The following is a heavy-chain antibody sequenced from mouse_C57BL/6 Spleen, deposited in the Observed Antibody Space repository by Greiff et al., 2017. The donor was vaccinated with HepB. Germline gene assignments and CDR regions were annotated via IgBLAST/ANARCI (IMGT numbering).Heavy chain of an antibody. Sequence: EVKLMESGAELVKPGASVKLSCTASGFNIKDYYMHWVKQRTEQGLEWIGRIDPEDGETKYAPKFQGKATITADTSSNTAYLQLSSLTSEDTAVYYCARGSLNWDWFAYWGQGTLVTVSA. CDR1: GFNIKDYY. CDR3: ARGSLNWDWFAY. J-gene: IGHJ3*01. V-gene: IGHV14-2*01. CDR2: IDPEDGET. D-gene: IGHD4-1*02.